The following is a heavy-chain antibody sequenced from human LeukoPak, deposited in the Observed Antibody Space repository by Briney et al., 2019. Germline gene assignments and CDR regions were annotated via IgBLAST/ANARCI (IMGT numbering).Heavy chain of an antibody. J-gene: IGHJ5*02. Sequence: SETLSLTCTVSGGSISSRSSYWGWIRQPPGKGLEWIGNIYNSGDTYYNPSLKRRVTMSVDTPKNQLSLKLISVTAADTAMYYCARGYTNGVNQEVWLDPWGQGTLVTVSS. V-gene: IGHV4-39*07. CDR2: IYNSGDT. D-gene: IGHD2-8*01. CDR3: ARGYTNGVNQEVWLDP. CDR1: GGSISSRSSY.